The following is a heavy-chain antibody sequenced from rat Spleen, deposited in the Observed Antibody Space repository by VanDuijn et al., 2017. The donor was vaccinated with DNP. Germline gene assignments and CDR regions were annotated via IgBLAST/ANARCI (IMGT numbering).Heavy chain of an antibody. J-gene: IGHJ2*01. Sequence: QVQLEESGPCLVQPSQTLSLTCTVSGFSLTTYHVHWVRQPPRKALEWMGKIQSGGSTDYNSALKSRLSISRDTSKSQVFLKMNSLQTEDTAIYYCTRDRFGGPDYWGQGVMVTVSS. V-gene: IGHV2S1*01. D-gene: IGHD1-11*01. CDR1: GFSLTTYH. CDR2: IQSGGST. CDR3: TRDRFGGPDY.